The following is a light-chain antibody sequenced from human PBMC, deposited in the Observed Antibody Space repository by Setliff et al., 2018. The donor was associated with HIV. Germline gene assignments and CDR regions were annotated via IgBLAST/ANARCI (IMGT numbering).Light chain of an antibody. V-gene: IGLV3-21*04. CDR3: QVWDSSSDHYV. Sequence: SYELTQPPSVSVAPGETASITCGGNNIGSKSVHWYQQKPGQAPVLVIYYDSDRPSGIPERFSGSNSGNTATLTISRVEAGDEGDYYCQVWDSSSDHYVFGTGTKVTVL. J-gene: IGLJ1*01. CDR1: NIGSKS. CDR2: YDS.